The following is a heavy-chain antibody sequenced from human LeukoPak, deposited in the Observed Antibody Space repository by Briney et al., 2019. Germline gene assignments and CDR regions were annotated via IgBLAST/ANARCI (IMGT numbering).Heavy chain of an antibody. V-gene: IGHV3-23*01. Sequence: GGSLRLSCAASGFTFSSYAMSWVRQAPGKGLEWVSAISGSGGSTYYADSVKGRLTISRDNSKNTLYLQMNSLRAEDTAVYYCAKGYFYDSSGYYFDYWGQGTLVTVSS. J-gene: IGHJ4*02. CDR2: ISGSGGST. D-gene: IGHD3-22*01. CDR3: AKGYFYDSSGYYFDY. CDR1: GFTFSSYA.